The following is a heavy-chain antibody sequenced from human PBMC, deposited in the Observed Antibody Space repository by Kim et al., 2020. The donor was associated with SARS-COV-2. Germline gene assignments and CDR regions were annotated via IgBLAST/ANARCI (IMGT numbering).Heavy chain of an antibody. CDR3: ARAFNMGESSGWGYFDF. CDR1: GYTFSSYA. Sequence: ASVKVSCKASGYTFSSYAIHWVRQAPGQRLEWMGWINADNGHTKYSEKFEGRVAITRDTSASTCYMELSSLRSDDTAVYYCARAFNMGESSGWGYFDFWG. V-gene: IGHV1-3*01. D-gene: IGHD6-19*01. CDR2: INADNGHT. J-gene: IGHJ4*03.